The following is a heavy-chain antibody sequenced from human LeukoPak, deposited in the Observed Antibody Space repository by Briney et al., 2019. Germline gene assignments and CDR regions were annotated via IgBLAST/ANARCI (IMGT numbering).Heavy chain of an antibody. CDR1: GGSFSGYY. J-gene: IGHJ1*01. Sequence: PSETLSLTCAFSGGSFSGYYWSWIRQPPGKGLEWIGEIHHSRSTNYNPSLKSRVTISVDMSKNQFSLKLSSVTAADTAVYYCARAVDSSAFSPFQYWGQGTLVTVSS. D-gene: IGHD3-22*01. CDR2: IHHSRST. V-gene: IGHV4-34*01. CDR3: ARAVDSSAFSPFQY.